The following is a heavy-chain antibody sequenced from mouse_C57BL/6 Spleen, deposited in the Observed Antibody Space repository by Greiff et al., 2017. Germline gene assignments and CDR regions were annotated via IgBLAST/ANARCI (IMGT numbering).Heavy chain of an antibody. D-gene: IGHD1-1*01. J-gene: IGHJ4*01. Sequence: VQLQQSGAELARPGASVKMSCKASGYTFTSYTMHWVKQRPGQGLEWIGYINPSSGYTKYNQKFKDKATLTADKSSSTAYMQLSSLTSEDSAVYYCARGYYYGSSNYYAMDYWGQGTSVTVSS. CDR3: ARGYYYGSSNYYAMDY. V-gene: IGHV1-4*01. CDR1: GYTFTSYT. CDR2: INPSSGYT.